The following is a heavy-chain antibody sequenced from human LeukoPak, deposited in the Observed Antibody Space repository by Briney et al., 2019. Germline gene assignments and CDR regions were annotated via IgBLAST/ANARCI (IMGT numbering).Heavy chain of an antibody. CDR1: GFTFDRFT. J-gene: IGHJ3*02. D-gene: IGHD6-19*01. V-gene: IGHV3-43*01. CDR2: INRRGHT. CDR3: AKDSRAVAASGAFDM. Sequence: GGSLRLSCAASGFTFDRFTIHWVRQTPGKGLEWVSLINRRGHTFYADSVKGRFTISRDNSRNSVFLQMNSLRPEDTALYHCAKDSRAVAASGAFDMWGQGTMVTVSS.